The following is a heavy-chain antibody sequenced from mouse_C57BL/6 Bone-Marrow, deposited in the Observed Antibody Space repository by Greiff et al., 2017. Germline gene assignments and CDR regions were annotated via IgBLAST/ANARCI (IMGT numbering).Heavy chain of an antibody. D-gene: IGHD2-3*01. CDR1: GYTFTDYE. CDR3: TRGPDDGYSYWYFDV. Sequence: QVQLQQSGAELVRPGASVTLSCKASGYTFTDYEMHWVKQTPVHGLEWIGAIDPETGGTAYNQKFKGKAILTADKSSSAAYMELRSLTSEDSAVYYCTRGPDDGYSYWYFDVWGTGTTVTVSS. CDR2: IDPETGGT. J-gene: IGHJ1*03. V-gene: IGHV1-15*01.